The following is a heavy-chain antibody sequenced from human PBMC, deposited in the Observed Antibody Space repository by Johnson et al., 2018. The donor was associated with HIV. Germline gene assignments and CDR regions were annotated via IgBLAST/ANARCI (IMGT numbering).Heavy chain of an antibody. J-gene: IGHJ3*02. CDR1: GFTFSDYY. Sequence: QVQLVESGGGLVKPGGSLRLSCAASGFTFSDYYMSWIRQAPGKGLEWVSYISSSGLTIYYADSVKGRFTISRDNAKNSLYLQMNSLTAEDTALYYCASCSDQVLLGGDGFDIWGQGTMVTVSS. CDR3: ASCSDQVLLGGDGFDI. CDR2: ISSSGLTI. D-gene: IGHD2-2*01. V-gene: IGHV3-11*04.